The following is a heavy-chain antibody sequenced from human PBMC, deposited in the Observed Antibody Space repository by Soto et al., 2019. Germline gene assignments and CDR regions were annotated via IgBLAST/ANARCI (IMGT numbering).Heavy chain of an antibody. V-gene: IGHV4-59*01. CDR2: IYYSGST. Sequence: SETLSLTCTVSGGSSSSYYWSWIRQPPGKGLEWIGYIYYSGSTNYNPSLKSRVTISVDTSKNQFSLKLSSVTAADTAVYYCARDTEGYSSSGDAFDIWGQGTMVTV. J-gene: IGHJ3*02. D-gene: IGHD6-6*01. CDR3: ARDTEGYSSSGDAFDI. CDR1: GGSSSSYY.